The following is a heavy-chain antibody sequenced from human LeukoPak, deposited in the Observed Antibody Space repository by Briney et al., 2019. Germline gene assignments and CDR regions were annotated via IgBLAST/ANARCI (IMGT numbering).Heavy chain of an antibody. D-gene: IGHD1-26*01. CDR2: IYYSGST. J-gene: IGHJ4*02. V-gene: IGHV4-59*12. CDR1: GGSISSYY. CDR3: ARDRGSYRFDY. Sequence: KPSETLSLTCTVSGGSISSYYWSWIRQPPGKGLEWIGSIYYSGSTYYSPSLKSRVTISVDTSENQFSLKLNSVTAADTAVYYCARDRGSYRFDYWGQGTLVTVSS.